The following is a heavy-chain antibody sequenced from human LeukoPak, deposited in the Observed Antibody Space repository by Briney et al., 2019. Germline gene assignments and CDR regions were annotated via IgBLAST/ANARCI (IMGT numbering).Heavy chain of an antibody. J-gene: IGHJ4*02. CDR2: IYYIGST. CDR3: ARALYDFWSGYYAYYFDY. CDR1: GGSISSYY. V-gene: IGHV4-59*01. Sequence: SETLSLTCTVSGGSISSYYWSWIRQPPGKGLEWIGYIYYIGSTNYNPSLKSRVTISVDTSKNQFSLKLSSVTAADTAVYYCARALYDFWSGYYAYYFDYWGQGTLVTVSS. D-gene: IGHD3-3*01.